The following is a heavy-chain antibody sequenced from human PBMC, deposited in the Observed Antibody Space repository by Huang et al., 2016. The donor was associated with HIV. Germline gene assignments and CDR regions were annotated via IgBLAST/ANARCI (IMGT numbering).Heavy chain of an antibody. CDR1: GGSFSGPN. J-gene: IGHJ4*02. D-gene: IGHD2-15*01. Sequence: QVQLHQWGAGLLKPSETLSLTCAVDGGSFSGPNWTWIRQTPGKGLEGSGEINHSGRTNYSPARKRRVTISRDTSKNQFSLRLRSVTAADTAVYYCARGRGDAGGFLGLDFWGQGTLVTVSS. CDR3: ARGRGDAGGFLGLDF. V-gene: IGHV4-34*01. CDR2: INHSGRT.